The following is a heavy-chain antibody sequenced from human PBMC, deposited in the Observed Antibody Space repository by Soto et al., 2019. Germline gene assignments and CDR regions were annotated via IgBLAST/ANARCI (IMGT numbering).Heavy chain of an antibody. J-gene: IGHJ4*02. D-gene: IGHD5-18*01. CDR3: ARFLDTAMVHDY. CDR2: MNPNSGNT. Sequence: VASVKVSCKASGYTFTSYDINWVRQATGQGLEWMGWMNPNSGNTGYAQKFQGRVTMTRNTSISTAYMELSSLRSEDTAVYYCARFLDTAMVHDYWGQGTLVTVSS. CDR1: GYTFTSYD. V-gene: IGHV1-8*01.